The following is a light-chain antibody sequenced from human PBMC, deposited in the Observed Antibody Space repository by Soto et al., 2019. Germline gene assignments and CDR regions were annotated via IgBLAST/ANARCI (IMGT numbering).Light chain of an antibody. V-gene: IGKV3D-15*01. CDR3: KQYDDWLRLT. CDR2: GST. Sequence: EIVMTQSPATLSVSPGERATLSCRASQSVNIYLAWYQQKPGQAPRLLIFGSTYRATGIPARFSGSGSGTEFNLNISSLQSEDFAVYFCKQYDDWLRLTFGGGTKVEIK. J-gene: IGKJ4*01. CDR1: QSVNIY.